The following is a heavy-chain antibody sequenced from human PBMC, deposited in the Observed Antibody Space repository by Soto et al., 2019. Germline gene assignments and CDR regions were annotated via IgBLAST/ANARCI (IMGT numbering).Heavy chain of an antibody. J-gene: IGHJ4*02. D-gene: IGHD4-17*01. CDR1: GGSISSGGYY. V-gene: IGHV4-31*03. CDR3: ARHYGDYAPFDY. CDR2: IYYSGST. Sequence: QVQLQESGPGLVKPSQTLSLTCTVSGGSISSGGYYWSWIRQHPGKGLEWIGYIYYSGSTYYNPSLESRVTISVDTSKNQFSLKLSSVTAADTAVYYCARHYGDYAPFDYWGQGTLVTVSS.